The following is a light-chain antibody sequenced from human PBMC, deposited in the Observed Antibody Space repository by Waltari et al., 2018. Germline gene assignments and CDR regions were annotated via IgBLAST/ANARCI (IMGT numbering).Light chain of an antibody. V-gene: IGLV3-21*02. CDR3: QVWDPSTDHVL. CDR1: NIGSES. CDR2: DGS. J-gene: IGLJ2*01. Sequence: SYVLTQPPSVSVAPGQTASIACGGDNIGSESVQWYQQKPGQAPGMVLFDGSDRPLGIPDRISGSKSGNTATLTISGIEAGDEAAYYCQVWDPSTDHVLFGGGTKLTVL.